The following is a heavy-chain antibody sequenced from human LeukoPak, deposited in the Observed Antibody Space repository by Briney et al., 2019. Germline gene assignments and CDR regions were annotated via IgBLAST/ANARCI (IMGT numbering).Heavy chain of an antibody. Sequence: ASVKVSCKASGYTFTANCMHWVRQAPGQGLEWMGWINPRSGGTNYGEKFRGRVTMTRDTSITTAYMELSSLRFDDTAVYYCARGSGTSWFDYWGQGTLVTVSS. CDR1: GYTFTANC. V-gene: IGHV1-2*02. J-gene: IGHJ4*02. CDR2: INPRSGGT. CDR3: ARGSGTSWFDY. D-gene: IGHD2-2*01.